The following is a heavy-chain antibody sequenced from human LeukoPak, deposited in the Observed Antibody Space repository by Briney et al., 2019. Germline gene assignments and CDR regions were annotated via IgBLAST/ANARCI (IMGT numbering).Heavy chain of an antibody. Sequence: GGSLRLSCAASGFTFSSYSMNWVRQAPGKGLGWVGRLKSKAVGGTTEYAAPVKGRFTISRDDSKDTLYLQMNSLKTEDTAVYYCATVYSGIYLGSWGQGTLVTVSS. CDR2: LKSKAVGGTT. CDR3: ATVYSGIYLGS. D-gene: IGHD1-26*01. CDR1: GFTFSSYS. J-gene: IGHJ5*02. V-gene: IGHV3-15*01.